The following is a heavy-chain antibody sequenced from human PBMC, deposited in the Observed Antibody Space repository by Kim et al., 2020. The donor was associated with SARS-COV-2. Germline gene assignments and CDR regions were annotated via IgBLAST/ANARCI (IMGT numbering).Heavy chain of an antibody. V-gene: IGHV3-30-3*01. D-gene: IGHD2-15*01. Sequence: GGSLRLSCAASGFTFSSYAMHWVRQAPGKGLEWVAVISYDGSNKYYADSVKGRFTISRDNSKNTLYLQMNSLRAEDTAVYYCARDYALRGYCSGGSCYSGYYYYGMDVWGQGTTVTVSS. CDR2: ISYDGSNK. CDR1: GFTFSSYA. CDR3: ARDYALRGYCSGGSCYSGYYYYGMDV. J-gene: IGHJ6*02.